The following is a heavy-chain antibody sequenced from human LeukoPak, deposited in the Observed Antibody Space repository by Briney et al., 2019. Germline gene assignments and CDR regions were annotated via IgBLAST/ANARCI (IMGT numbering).Heavy chain of an antibody. Sequence: SETLSLTCAVSGYSISSGYYWGWIRQPPGKGLEWIGSIYHSGSTYYNPSLKSRVTISVDTSKNQFSLKLSSVTAADTAVYYCVSLSPYDSSGYWDWNFDYWGQGTLVTVSS. CDR3: VSLSPYDSSGYWDWNFDY. D-gene: IGHD3-22*01. V-gene: IGHV4-38-2*01. CDR1: GYSISSGYY. J-gene: IGHJ4*02. CDR2: IYHSGST.